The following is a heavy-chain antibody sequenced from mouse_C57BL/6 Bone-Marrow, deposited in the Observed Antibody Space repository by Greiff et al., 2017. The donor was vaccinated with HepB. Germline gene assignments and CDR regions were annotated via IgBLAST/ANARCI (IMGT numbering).Heavy chain of an antibody. CDR2: IDPETGGT. CDR1: GYTFTDYE. CDR3: AIYGDGHAMDY. D-gene: IGHD1-2*01. J-gene: IGHJ4*01. Sequence: VQLQQSGAELVRPGASVTLSCKASGYTFTDYEMHWVKQTPVHGLEWIGAIDPETGGTAYNQKFKGKATLTVDKSSSTAYMQLSSLTSEDSAVYYCAIYGDGHAMDYWGQGTSVTVSS. V-gene: IGHV1-15*01.